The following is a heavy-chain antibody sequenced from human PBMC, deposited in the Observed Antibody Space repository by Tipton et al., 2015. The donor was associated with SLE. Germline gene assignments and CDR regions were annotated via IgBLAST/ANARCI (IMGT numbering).Heavy chain of an antibody. Sequence: SLRLSCAASGFTFSNAWMSWVRQPPGKGLEWVGRIKSKTDGGTTDYAAPVKGRFTISRDDSKNTLYLQMNSLKTEDTAVYYCTTDITSIAARLDAFDIWGQGTMVTVSS. CDR2: IKSKTDGGTT. D-gene: IGHD6-6*01. J-gene: IGHJ3*02. CDR1: GFTFSNAW. CDR3: TTDITSIAARLDAFDI. V-gene: IGHV3-15*01.